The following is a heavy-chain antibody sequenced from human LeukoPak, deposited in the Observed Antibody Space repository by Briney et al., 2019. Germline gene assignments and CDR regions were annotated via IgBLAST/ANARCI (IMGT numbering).Heavy chain of an antibody. D-gene: IGHD3-9*01. CDR2: IRSKAYGGTA. Sequence: AGGSLRLSCTASGFTFGDHSVSWFRQAPGKGLEWVGFIRSKAYGGTAEYAVSVKGRFTISRDDSKSVDYLQMDSLKTEDTAAYYCTREIRYFDWFQADYWGQGTLVTVSS. CDR3: TREIRYFDWFQADY. CDR1: GFTFGDHS. J-gene: IGHJ4*02. V-gene: IGHV3-49*03.